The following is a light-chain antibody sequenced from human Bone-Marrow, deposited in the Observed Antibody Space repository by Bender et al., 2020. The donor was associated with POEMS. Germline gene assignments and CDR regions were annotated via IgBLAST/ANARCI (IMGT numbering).Light chain of an antibody. Sequence: QSVLTQLPPASGTPGQRVTISCSGSNSNIGTNAANWYQQFPGTAPKLLIYSDNQRPSGVPDRSYAFKSVTSASLAISGLQSEDEADYYCAAWDAGLSGGVFGGGTKLTGL. CDR1: NSNIGTNA. CDR2: SDN. V-gene: IGLV1-44*01. CDR3: AAWDAGLSGGV. J-gene: IGLJ3*02.